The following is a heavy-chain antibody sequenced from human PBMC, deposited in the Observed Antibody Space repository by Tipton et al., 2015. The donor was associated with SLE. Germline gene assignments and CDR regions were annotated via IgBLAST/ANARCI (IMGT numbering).Heavy chain of an antibody. Sequence: RSLRLSCVASGLSLSSYIMHWIRQAPGKGLEWVAVLLDDGNSKWHADSVKGRFAISRDNSKNTLYLQMDSLRPEDTAVYYCARDLRVGITTDALDVWGQGTMVTVSS. J-gene: IGHJ3*01. CDR1: GLSLSSYI. V-gene: IGHV3-30*09. CDR3: ARDLRVGITTDALDV. D-gene: IGHD1-1*01. CDR2: LLDDGNSK.